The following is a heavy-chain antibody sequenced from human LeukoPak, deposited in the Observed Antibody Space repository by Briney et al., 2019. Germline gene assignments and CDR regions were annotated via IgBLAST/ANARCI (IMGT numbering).Heavy chain of an antibody. V-gene: IGHV3-53*01. CDR1: GLTLNSKD. CDR3: ATLARFAFDI. CDR2: IYSGGST. Sequence: GGSLRLSCAASGLTLNSKDMSWVRQAPGKGREWVSVIYSGGSTYYADSVKGRFTISRDNSKHTMYLQMNSLRAEDTAVYYCATLARFAFDIWGQGTMVTVSS. J-gene: IGHJ3*02. D-gene: IGHD5-12*01.